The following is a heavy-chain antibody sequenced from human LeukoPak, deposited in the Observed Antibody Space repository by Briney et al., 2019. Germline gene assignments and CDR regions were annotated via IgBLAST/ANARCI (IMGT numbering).Heavy chain of an antibody. J-gene: IGHJ5*02. D-gene: IGHD3-3*01. CDR1: GYSFTSYW. CDR2: IYPGDSDT. Sequence: GESLKISCKGSGYSFTSYWIGWVRQMPGKGLEWMGIIYPGDSDTRYSPSFQGQVTISADKSISTAYLQWSSLKASDTAMYYCARGSYDFWSGYSPPYNWFDPWGQGTLVTVSS. V-gene: IGHV5-51*01. CDR3: ARGSYDFWSGYSPPYNWFDP.